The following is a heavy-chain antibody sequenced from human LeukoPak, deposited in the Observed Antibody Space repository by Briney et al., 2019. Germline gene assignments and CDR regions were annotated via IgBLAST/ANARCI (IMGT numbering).Heavy chain of an antibody. CDR1: GYSSSTTY. J-gene: IGHJ4*01. Sequence: ASVRVSCKASGYSSSTTYINWVRQAPGQGLEWMGRISAYNGGTAYAQKFQGRVTMTTDSSTTTAYMDLASLRSDDTAVYYCARGGTYYPCIDYWGQGTLVTVSS. CDR3: ARGGTYYPCIDY. D-gene: IGHD1-26*01. CDR2: ISAYNGGT. V-gene: IGHV1-18*01.